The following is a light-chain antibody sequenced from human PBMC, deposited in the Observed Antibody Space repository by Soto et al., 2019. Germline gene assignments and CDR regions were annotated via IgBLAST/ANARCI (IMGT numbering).Light chain of an antibody. CDR2: DVR. J-gene: IGLJ2*01. V-gene: IGLV2-14*03. CDR1: SNDVGYYNY. Sequence: QSALTQPASVSGSPGQSITISCTGTSNDVGYYNYVSWYQHHPGKAPKLMIYDVRNRPSGVSNRFSGSKSGNTASLIISGLQAGDEADYYCGSYKASSTFIFGGGTKLTVL. CDR3: GSYKASSTFI.